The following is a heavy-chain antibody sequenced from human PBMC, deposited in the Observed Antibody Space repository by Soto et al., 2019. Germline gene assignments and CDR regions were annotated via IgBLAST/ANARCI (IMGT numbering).Heavy chain of an antibody. CDR1: GYTFSSYG. CDR3: ARDRNTAMEQSNYYYFGMDV. D-gene: IGHD5-18*01. Sequence: GASVKVSCKASGYTFSSYGISWVRQAPGQGLEWMGWINTYNGNTNYEQKVQGRVTMTTDTSTSTVYMELRSLRSDDTAVYFCARDRNTAMEQSNYYYFGMDVWGQGTTVTVSS. V-gene: IGHV1-18*01. J-gene: IGHJ6*02. CDR2: INTYNGNT.